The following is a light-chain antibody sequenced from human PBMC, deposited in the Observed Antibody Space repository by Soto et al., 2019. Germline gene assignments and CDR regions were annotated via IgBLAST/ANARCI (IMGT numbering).Light chain of an antibody. V-gene: IGKV3-20*01. CDR3: QQYVSWT. CDR1: QTISSNY. CDR2: GTS. Sequence: EIVLTQSPGTLSVSPGERATLSCRASQTISSNYLAWYQQKPGQAPSLLIYGTSSRATGIPDRFSGSGSGKDFTLTISRLEPEDSAIFYCQQYVSWTFGQGTTMEIK. J-gene: IGKJ1*01.